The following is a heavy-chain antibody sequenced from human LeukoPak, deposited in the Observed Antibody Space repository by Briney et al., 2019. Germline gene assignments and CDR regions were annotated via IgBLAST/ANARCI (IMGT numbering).Heavy chain of an antibody. CDR3: ARRDIVVVPAAIFGAFDI. V-gene: IGHV3-30*02. CDR2: IRYDGSHE. D-gene: IGHD2-2*02. CDR1: GFTFSTHD. Sequence: GGSLRLSCGASGFTFSTHDMHWVRQAPGKGLEWVAFIRYDGSHEYYADSVKGRFTISRDNAKNSLYLQMNSLRAEDTALYYCARRDIVVVPAAIFGAFDIWGQGTMVTVSS. J-gene: IGHJ3*02.